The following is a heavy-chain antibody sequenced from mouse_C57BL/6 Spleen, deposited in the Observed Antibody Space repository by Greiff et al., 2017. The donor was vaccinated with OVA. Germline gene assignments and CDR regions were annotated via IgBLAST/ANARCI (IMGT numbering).Heavy chain of an antibody. Sequence: EVKLMESGGGLVQSGRSLRLSCATSGFTFSDFYMEWVRQAPGKGLEWIAASRNKANDYTTEYSASVKGRFIVSRDTSQSILYLQMNALRAEDTAIYYCARDVYYYGMDYWGQGTSVTVSS. V-gene: IGHV7-1*01. CDR3: ARDVYYYGMDY. J-gene: IGHJ4*01. CDR2: SRNKANDYTT. CDR1: GFTFSDFY.